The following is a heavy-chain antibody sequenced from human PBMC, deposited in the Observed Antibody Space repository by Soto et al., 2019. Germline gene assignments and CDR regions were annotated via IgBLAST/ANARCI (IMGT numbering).Heavy chain of an antibody. Sequence: SVKVSWKASGGTFSSYAISWVRQAPGQGLEWMGGIIPIFGTANYAQKFQGRVTITADESTSTAYMELSSLRSEDTAVCYCASSRIYYYDSSFGDAFDIWGQGTMVTVSS. D-gene: IGHD3-22*01. J-gene: IGHJ3*02. V-gene: IGHV1-69*13. CDR2: IIPIFGTA. CDR1: GGTFSSYA. CDR3: ASSRIYYYDSSFGDAFDI.